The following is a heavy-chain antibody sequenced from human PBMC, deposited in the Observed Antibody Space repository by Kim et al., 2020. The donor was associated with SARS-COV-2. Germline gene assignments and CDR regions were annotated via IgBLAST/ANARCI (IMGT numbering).Heavy chain of an antibody. J-gene: IGHJ4*02. V-gene: IGHV3-9*01. CDR2: ISWNSGSI. D-gene: IGHD5-12*01. Sequence: GGSLRLSCAASGFTFDDYAMHWVRQAPGKGLEWVSGISWNSGSIGYADSVKGRFTISRDNAKNSLYLQMNSLRAEDTALYYCAKDSGYDGFDYWGQGTLVTVSS. CDR1: GFTFDDYA. CDR3: AKDSGYDGFDY.